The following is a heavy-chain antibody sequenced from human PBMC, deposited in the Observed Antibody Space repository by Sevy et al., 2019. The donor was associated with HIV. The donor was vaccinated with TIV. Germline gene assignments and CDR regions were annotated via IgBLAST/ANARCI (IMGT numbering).Heavy chain of an antibody. D-gene: IGHD4-17*01. Sequence: GGSLRLSCEVSGYTFGDYGINWVRQAPGKGLEWVSFISSSSSIIHYADSVKGRFTISRDNARNSLYLQMNSLRAEDTALYYCAKAATMGTSNCFDAWGQGTLVTVSS. J-gene: IGHJ5*02. CDR3: AKAATMGTSNCFDA. V-gene: IGHV3-48*01. CDR1: GYTFGDYG. CDR2: ISSSSSII.